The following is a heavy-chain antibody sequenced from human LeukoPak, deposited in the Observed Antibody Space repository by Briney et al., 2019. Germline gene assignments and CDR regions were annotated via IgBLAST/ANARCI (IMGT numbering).Heavy chain of an antibody. D-gene: IGHD5-12*01. V-gene: IGHV4-38-2*01. Sequence: SETLSLTCAVSGYSIITGYYWGWIRQPPGKGLEWMGSIYHSGSTYYNPSPKSRVTISVDTAKNLFTPNLSSVTAADTAMYYYARAPVALGYSGYQFLHYWGQGTLVTVSS. J-gene: IGHJ4*02. CDR1: GYSIITGYY. CDR3: ARAPVALGYSGYQFLHY. CDR2: IYHSGST.